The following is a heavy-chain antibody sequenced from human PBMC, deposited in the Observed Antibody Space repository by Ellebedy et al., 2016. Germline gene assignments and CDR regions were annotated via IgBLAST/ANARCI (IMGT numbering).Heavy chain of an antibody. D-gene: IGHD2-2*02. CDR3: ARSRTGRYKGDYYYGTDV. J-gene: IGHJ6*02. Sequence: SETLSLTXAVYGGSFSGYYWTWIRQPPGKGLEWIGYIYYSGSTNYNPSLKSRVTISVDTSKNQFSLKLSSVTAADTAVYYCARSRTGRYKGDYYYGTDVWGQGTTVTVSS. CDR1: GGSFSGYY. CDR2: IYYSGST. V-gene: IGHV4-59*13.